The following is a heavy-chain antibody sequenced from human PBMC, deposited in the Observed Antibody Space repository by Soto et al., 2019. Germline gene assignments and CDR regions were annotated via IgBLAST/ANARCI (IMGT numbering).Heavy chain of an antibody. J-gene: IGHJ4*02. CDR3: AKEGGLSGSYYISSSYYFDY. Sequence: QVQLVESVGGVVQPGRSLRLSCVASGFTFSSYGMHWVRQAPGKGLEWVAIISYDGSNTYYADSVKGRFTISRDNSKNTLYLQMNSLRAEDTSVYYFAKEGGLSGSYYISSSYYFDYWGQGTLVTVSS. CDR1: GFTFSSYG. CDR2: ISYDGSNT. V-gene: IGHV3-30*18. D-gene: IGHD1-26*01.